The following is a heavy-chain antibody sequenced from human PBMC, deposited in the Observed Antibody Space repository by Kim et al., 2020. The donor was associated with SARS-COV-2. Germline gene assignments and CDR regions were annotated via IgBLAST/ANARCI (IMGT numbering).Heavy chain of an antibody. CDR2: FDPEDGET. Sequence: ASVKVSCKVSGYTLTELSMHWVRQAPGKGLEWMGGFDPEDGETIYAQKFQGRVTMTEDTSTDTAYMELSSLRSEDTAVYYCATDLVVVVAAIYWGQGTLVTVSS. CDR1: GYTLTELS. D-gene: IGHD2-15*01. J-gene: IGHJ4*02. CDR3: ATDLVVVVAAIY. V-gene: IGHV1-24*01.